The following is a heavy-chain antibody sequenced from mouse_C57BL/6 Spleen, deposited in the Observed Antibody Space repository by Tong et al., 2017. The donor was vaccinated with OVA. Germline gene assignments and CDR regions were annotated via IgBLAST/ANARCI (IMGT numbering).Heavy chain of an antibody. CDR3: TRWGWLLRGGAMDY. V-gene: IGHV1-15*01. CDR1: GYTFTDYE. CDR2: IDPETGGT. D-gene: IGHD2-3*01. Sequence: VQLQESGAELVRPGASVTLSCKASGYTFTDYEMHWVKQTPVHGLEWIGAIDPETGGTAYNQKFKGKAILTADKSSSTAYMELRSLTSEDSAVYYCTRWGWLLRGGAMDYWGQGTSVTVSS. J-gene: IGHJ4*01.